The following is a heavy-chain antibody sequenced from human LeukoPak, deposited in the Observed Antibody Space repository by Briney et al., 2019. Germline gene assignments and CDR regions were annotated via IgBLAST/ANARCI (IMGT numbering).Heavy chain of an antibody. D-gene: IGHD4-17*01. CDR3: AKEVDDYATGYFDY. V-gene: IGHV3-23*01. CDR1: GFTFSNYG. Sequence: PGGSLRLSCAASGFTFSNYGMHWVRQAPGKGLEWVSAISGSGGSTYYADSVKGRFTISRDNSKNTLYLQMNSLRAEGTAVYYCAKEVDDYATGYFDYWGQGTLVTVSS. CDR2: ISGSGGST. J-gene: IGHJ4*02.